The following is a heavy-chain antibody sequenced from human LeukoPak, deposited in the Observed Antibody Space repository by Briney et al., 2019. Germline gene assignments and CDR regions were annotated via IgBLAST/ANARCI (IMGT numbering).Heavy chain of an antibody. V-gene: IGHV1-2*02. CDR2: INPNSGGT. CDR3: ARDLRIVGARSVDY. Sequence: ASVKVSCKASGYTFTGYYMHWVRQAPGQGLEWMGWINPNSGGTNYAQKFQGRVTMTRDTSISTAYMELSRLRSDDTAVYYCARDLRIVGARSVDYWGQGTLVTVSS. J-gene: IGHJ4*02. CDR1: GYTFTGYY. D-gene: IGHD1-26*01.